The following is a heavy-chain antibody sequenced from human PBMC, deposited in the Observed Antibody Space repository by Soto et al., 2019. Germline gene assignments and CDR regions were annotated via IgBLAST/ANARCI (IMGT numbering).Heavy chain of an antibody. CDR1: GFTFSDYY. V-gene: IGHV3-11*06. CDR3: ARRVYAIKVNWFDP. J-gene: IGHJ5*02. D-gene: IGHD2-8*01. Sequence: GGSLRLSCAASGFTFSDYYMSWIRQAPGKGLEWVSYISSSSSYTNYADSVKGRFTISRDNAKNSQYLQMNSLRAEDTAVYYCARRVYAIKVNWFDPWGQGTLVTVSS. CDR2: ISSSSSYT.